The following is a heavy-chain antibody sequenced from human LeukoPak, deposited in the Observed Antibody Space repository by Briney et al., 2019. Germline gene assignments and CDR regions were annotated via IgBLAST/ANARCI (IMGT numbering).Heavy chain of an antibody. J-gene: IGHJ4*02. CDR1: GYSISSGYY. Sequence: SETLSLTCNVSGYSISSGYYWGWIRQPPGKGLEYNPSLKSRVTLSVDTSKNQFSLKLNSVTAADTAVYYCGRDLEGDTSGMGYWGQGTLVTVSS. V-gene: IGHV4-38-2*02. CDR3: GRDLEGDTSGMGY. D-gene: IGHD1-26*01.